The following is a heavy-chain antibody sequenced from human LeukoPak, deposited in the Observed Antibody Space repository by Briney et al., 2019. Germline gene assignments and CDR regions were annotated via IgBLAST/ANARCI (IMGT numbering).Heavy chain of an antibody. Sequence: PGGSLRLSCAASGFTFSSYWMSWVRQAPGKGLEWVANIKQDGSGKYYVDSVKGRFTISRDNAKNSLYLQMNSLRAEDTAVYYCARGYCSGGSCYSIDYWGQGTLVTVSS. D-gene: IGHD2-15*01. CDR3: ARGYCSGGSCYSIDY. CDR1: GFTFSSYW. J-gene: IGHJ4*02. V-gene: IGHV3-7*01. CDR2: IKQDGSGK.